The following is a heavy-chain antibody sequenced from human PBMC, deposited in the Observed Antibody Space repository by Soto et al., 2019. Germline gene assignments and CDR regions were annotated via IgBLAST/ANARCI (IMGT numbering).Heavy chain of an antibody. V-gene: IGHV1-69*13. J-gene: IGHJ5*02. Sequence: LVKVSCKGSGGTFSSYAISWVRQAPGQGLEWMGGIIPIFGTANYAQKFQGRVTITADESTSTAYMELSSLRSEDTAVYYCARDLDPSVVLGWFDPSGQRTLVTVSS. CDR3: ARDLDPSVVLGWFDP. CDR1: GGTFSSYA. D-gene: IGHD2-15*01. CDR2: IIPIFGTA.